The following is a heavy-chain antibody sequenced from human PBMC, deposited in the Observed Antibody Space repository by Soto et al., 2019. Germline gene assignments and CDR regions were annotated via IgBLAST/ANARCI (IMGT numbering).Heavy chain of an antibody. V-gene: IGHV4-39*01. Sequence: QLQLQESGPGLVKPSETLSLTCTVSGGSISSSSSYWGWIRQPPGKGLEWIGNIYYSGNTFYNPSLKRRVTISVDTSKNQLSLKVTSVTAADTALYYCARRSYGSGVDLWGQGTLVTVSS. CDR2: IYYSGNT. D-gene: IGHD3-10*01. CDR1: GGSISSSSSY. J-gene: IGHJ5*02. CDR3: ARRSYGSGVDL.